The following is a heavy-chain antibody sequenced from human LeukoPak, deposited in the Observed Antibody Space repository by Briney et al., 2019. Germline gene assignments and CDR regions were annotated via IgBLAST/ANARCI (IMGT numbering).Heavy chain of an antibody. Sequence: PGESLKISCQGSGSSFTTYWVAWMRQMPGKGLEWMGIIYPGDSDARYSPSFQGQVIIAADTSISTAYLQWSSLEASDTAMYYCARGRYSYGPFDYWGQGTLVTVSS. J-gene: IGHJ4*02. V-gene: IGHV5-51*01. D-gene: IGHD5-18*01. CDR2: IYPGDSDA. CDR3: ARGRYSYGPFDY. CDR1: GSSFTTYW.